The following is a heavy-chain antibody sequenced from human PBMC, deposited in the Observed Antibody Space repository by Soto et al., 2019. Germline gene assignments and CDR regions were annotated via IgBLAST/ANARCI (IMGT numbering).Heavy chain of an antibody. CDR3: ARGSEGNAFDI. V-gene: IGHV3-33*01. D-gene: IGHD3-10*01. J-gene: IGHJ3*02. CDR1: GFTFSSYG. CDR2: IWYDGSKK. Sequence: QVQLAESGGGVVQPGRSLRLSCAASGFTFSSYGMHWVRQAPGKGLEWVALIWYDGSKKYYADSVKGRFTISRDDSKNTLYLQMDSLRAEGTAVYYCARGSEGNAFDIWGQGTLVTVSS.